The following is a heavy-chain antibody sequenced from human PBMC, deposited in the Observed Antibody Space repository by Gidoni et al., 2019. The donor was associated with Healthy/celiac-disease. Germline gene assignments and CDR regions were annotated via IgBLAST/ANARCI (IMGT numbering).Heavy chain of an antibody. Sequence: QVQLVESGGGLVPPGRSLSLSCAASGFTFSSHAMHWVRKAPGKGLEWVAIISYDGSKKYYADSVKGRFTISRDNSKNTLYLQMNSLRAEDTAVYYCARDPTPYYYDNSGYMGVYFDYWGQGTLVTVSS. V-gene: IGHV3-30-3*01. CDR1: GFTFSSHA. J-gene: IGHJ4*02. CDR2: ISYDGSKK. D-gene: IGHD3-22*01. CDR3: ARDPTPYYYDNSGYMGVYFDY.